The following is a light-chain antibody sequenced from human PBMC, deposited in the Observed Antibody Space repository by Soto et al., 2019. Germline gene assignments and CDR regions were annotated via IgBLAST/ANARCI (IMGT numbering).Light chain of an antibody. V-gene: IGLV2-14*01. J-gene: IGLJ1*01. CDR1: SSDVGSHNY. CDR3: SSYSSTSTPYV. CDR2: EVN. Sequence: QSALTQPASVSGSPGQSITISCTGTSSDVGSHNYVSWYQQHPGKAPKLIIFEVNSRPSGVSNRFSGSKSGSAASLTISGLQDEDEADYYCSSYSSTSTPYVFGGGTKVTVL.